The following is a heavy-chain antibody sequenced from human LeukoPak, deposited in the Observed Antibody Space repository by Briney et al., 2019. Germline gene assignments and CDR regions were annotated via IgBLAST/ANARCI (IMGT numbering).Heavy chain of an antibody. D-gene: IGHD5-24*01. V-gene: IGHV4-59*01. CDR2: IYYSGST. CDR3: ARPEMATWYFDL. J-gene: IGHJ2*01. CDR1: GGSISSYY. Sequence: PSETLSLTXTVSGGSISSYYWSWIRQPPGKGLEWIGYIYYSGSTNYNPSLKSRVTISVDTSKNQFSLKLSSVTAADTAVYYCARPEMATWYFDLWGRGTLVTVSS.